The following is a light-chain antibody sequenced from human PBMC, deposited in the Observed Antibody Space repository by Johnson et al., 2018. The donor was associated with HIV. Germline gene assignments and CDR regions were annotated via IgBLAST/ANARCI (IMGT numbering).Light chain of an antibody. Sequence: QSVLSQPPSMSAAPGQKVTISCSASSSNIGNNYVSWYQQLPGTAPKLLIYENNKRPSGIPDRFSGSKSGTSATLGITGLQTGDEADYYCATWDRSLTSGGVFGTGTKVTVL. CDR3: ATWDRSLTSGGV. J-gene: IGLJ1*01. CDR1: SSNIGNNY. V-gene: IGLV1-51*02. CDR2: ENN.